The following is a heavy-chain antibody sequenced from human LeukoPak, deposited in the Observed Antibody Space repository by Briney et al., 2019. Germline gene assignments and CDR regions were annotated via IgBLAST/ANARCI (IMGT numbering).Heavy chain of an antibody. CDR2: TRYDGNYV. Sequence: GGSLRLSCEASGLNFSNYGMHWVGQAPGKGLEWVGFTRYDGNYVKYADSVKGRFTISRDNSKKTLYLQMNILIAADTAVHSCAKEYSFDRRGYYLLYSYYLDVWGKGATVVVSS. CDR3: AKEYSFDRRGYYLLYSYYLDV. D-gene: IGHD3-22*01. V-gene: IGHV3-30*02. J-gene: IGHJ6*03. CDR1: GLNFSNYG.